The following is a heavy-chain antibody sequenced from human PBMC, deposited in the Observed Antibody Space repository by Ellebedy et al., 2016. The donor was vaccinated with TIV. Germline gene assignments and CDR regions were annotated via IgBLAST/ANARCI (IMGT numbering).Heavy chain of an antibody. Sequence: ASVKVSXXASGYKFIINGINWVRQAPGQGLEWMGWISAYNGNTNYAQKFQGRVTMTTDTATSTAYMELRSLRSDDTAMYYCARGAAGGYDYVMDYWGQGTLVTVSS. CDR3: ARGAAGGYDYVMDY. CDR1: GYKFIING. V-gene: IGHV1-18*01. J-gene: IGHJ4*02. CDR2: ISAYNGNT. D-gene: IGHD5-12*01.